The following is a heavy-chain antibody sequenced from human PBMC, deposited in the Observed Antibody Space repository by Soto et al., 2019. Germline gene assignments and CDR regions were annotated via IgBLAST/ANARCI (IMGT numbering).Heavy chain of an antibody. J-gene: IGHJ4*02. Sequence: GGSLRLSCAASGSTFNMYWMTWVRQAPGKGLDWVANIKGDGSEKYYVDSVKGRFTISRDNAKNSLYLQMNSLRAEDTAVYYCARGNLYCTNGVCYTMSIFEYWGQGTLVTVSS. V-gene: IGHV3-7*01. CDR1: GSTFNMYW. CDR2: IKGDGSEK. D-gene: IGHD2-8*01. CDR3: ARGNLYCTNGVCYTMSIFEY.